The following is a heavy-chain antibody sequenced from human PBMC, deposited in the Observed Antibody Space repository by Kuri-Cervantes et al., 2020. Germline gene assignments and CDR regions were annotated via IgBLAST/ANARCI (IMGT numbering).Heavy chain of an antibody. J-gene: IGHJ5*02. CDR3: ARGTGIAVAGIIFS. CDR2: INSDGSST. V-gene: IGHV3-74*01. CDR1: GFTFSSYW. Sequence: GESLKISCAASGFTFSSYWMHWVRQAPGKGLVWVSRINSDGSSTSYADSVKGRFTISRDNSKNTLYLQMNSLRAEDTAVYYCARGTGIAVAGIIFSWGQGTLVTVSS. D-gene: IGHD6-19*01.